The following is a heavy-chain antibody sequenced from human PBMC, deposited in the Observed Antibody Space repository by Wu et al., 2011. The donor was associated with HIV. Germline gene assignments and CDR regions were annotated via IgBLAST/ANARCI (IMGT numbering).Heavy chain of an antibody. CDR3: ASCGDCYTHHWYFDL. Sequence: QVQLVQSGAEVKKPGSSVKVSCMASGGTFSSSAISWVRQAPGQGLEWMGGIIPIFGTANYAQKFQGRVTITTDESTSTAYMELSSLRSEDTAVYYCASCGDCYTHHWYFDLWGRGTLVTVSS. V-gene: IGHV1-69*05. J-gene: IGHJ2*01. CDR2: IIPIFGTA. CDR1: GGTFSSSA. D-gene: IGHD2-21*02.